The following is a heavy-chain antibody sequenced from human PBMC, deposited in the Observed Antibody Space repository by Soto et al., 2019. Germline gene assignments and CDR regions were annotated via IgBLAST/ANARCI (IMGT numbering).Heavy chain of an antibody. Sequence: GGSLRLSCAASGFTFSSYGMHWVRQAPGKGLEWVAVIWYDGSNKYYADSVKGRFTISRDNSKNTLYLQMNSLRAEDTAVYYCARASIYSGYEGNFDYWGQGTLVTVSS. CDR3: ARASIYSGYEGNFDY. V-gene: IGHV3-33*01. D-gene: IGHD5-12*01. CDR2: IWYDGSNK. CDR1: GFTFSSYG. J-gene: IGHJ4*02.